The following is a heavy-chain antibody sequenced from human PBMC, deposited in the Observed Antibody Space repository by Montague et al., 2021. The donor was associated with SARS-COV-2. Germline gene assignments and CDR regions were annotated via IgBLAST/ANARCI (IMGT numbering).Heavy chain of an antibody. CDR2: INHSGST. D-gene: IGHD3-22*01. CDR3: ARAIVDVTMMVVVMTGVEHYFDF. J-gene: IGHJ4*02. V-gene: IGHV4-34*01. CDR1: GGSFSGYY. Sequence: SETLSLTCAVYGGSFSGYYWSWIRQPPGKGLEWIGDINHSGSTNYNPSLKSRVSISVDTPKNQFSLKLSSVTAADTAVYYCARAIVDVTMMVVVMTGVEHYFDFWGQGTLVTVSS.